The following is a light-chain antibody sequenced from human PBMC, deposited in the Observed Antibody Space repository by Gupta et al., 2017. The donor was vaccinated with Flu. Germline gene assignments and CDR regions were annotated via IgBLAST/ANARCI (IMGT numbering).Light chain of an antibody. CDR1: SSNIGSNY. Sequence: QSVLAQPPSASGAPGQRVTISCSGSSSNIGSNYVNWYQQVPGTAPNLLIYGNNQRPSGGPERFSGSKSGTSAALAISGLQAGEEADYYCEAWDDSLNGHYVFGTGTKVTVL. CDR3: EAWDDSLNGHYV. CDR2: GNN. J-gene: IGLJ1*01. V-gene: IGLV1-44*01.